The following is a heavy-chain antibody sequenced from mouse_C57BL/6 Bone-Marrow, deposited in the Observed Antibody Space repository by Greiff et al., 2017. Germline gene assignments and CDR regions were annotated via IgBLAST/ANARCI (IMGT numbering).Heavy chain of an antibody. D-gene: IGHD2-1*01. Sequence: VQLQQPGAELVMPGASVKLSCKASGYTFTSYWMHWVKQRPGQGLEWIGEIDPSDSYTNYTQKFKGKSTLTVDKSSSTAYMQLSSLTSEDSAVYYCARGFSYGNFLFDYWGQGTTLTVSS. CDR2: IDPSDSYT. CDR3: ARGFSYGNFLFDY. V-gene: IGHV1-69*01. J-gene: IGHJ2*01. CDR1: GYTFTSYW.